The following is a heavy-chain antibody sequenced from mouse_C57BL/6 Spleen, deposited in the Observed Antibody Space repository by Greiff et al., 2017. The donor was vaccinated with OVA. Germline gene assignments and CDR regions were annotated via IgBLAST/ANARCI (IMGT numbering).Heavy chain of an antibody. J-gene: IGHJ4*01. Sequence: VQLQQSGPELVKPGASVKISCKASGYAFSSSWMNWVKQRPGKGLEWIGRIYPGDGVTNYNGKFKGKATLTADKSSSTAYMQLSSLTSEDSAVYFCARAGTGAMDYWGQGTSVTVSS. CDR1: GYAFSSSW. V-gene: IGHV1-82*01. CDR2: IYPGDGVT. CDR3: ARAGTGAMDY. D-gene: IGHD4-1*01.